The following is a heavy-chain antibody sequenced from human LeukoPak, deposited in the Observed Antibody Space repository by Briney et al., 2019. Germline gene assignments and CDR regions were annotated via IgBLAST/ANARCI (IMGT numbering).Heavy chain of an antibody. D-gene: IGHD4-17*01. Sequence: PGGSLRLSCAASGFTFSSYGMHWVRQAPGKGLEWVAVIWYDGSNKYYADSVKGRFTISRDNSKNTLYLQMNSLRAEDTAVYYCARDHDGDYFDYWGQGTLVTVSS. CDR2: IWYDGSNK. V-gene: IGHV3-33*01. CDR1: GFTFSSYG. CDR3: ARDHDGDYFDY. J-gene: IGHJ4*02.